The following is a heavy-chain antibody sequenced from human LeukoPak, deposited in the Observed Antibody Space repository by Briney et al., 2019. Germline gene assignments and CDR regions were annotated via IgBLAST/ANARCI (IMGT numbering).Heavy chain of an antibody. CDR3: ARGGHYYDSSGSLDY. V-gene: IGHV1-69*06. CDR1: GYAFSVYG. CDR2: IIPIFGTA. D-gene: IGHD3-22*01. J-gene: IGHJ4*02. Sequence: GASVKVSCKASGYAFSVYGITWVRQAPGQGLEWMGGIIPIFGTANYAQKFQGRVTITADKSTSTAYMELSSLRSEDTAVYYCARGGHYYDSSGSLDYWGQGTLVTVSS.